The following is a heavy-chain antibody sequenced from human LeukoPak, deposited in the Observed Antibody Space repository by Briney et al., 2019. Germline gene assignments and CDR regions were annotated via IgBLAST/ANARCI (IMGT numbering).Heavy chain of an antibody. D-gene: IGHD6-13*01. CDR2: ISSSGSTI. V-gene: IGHV3-48*03. J-gene: IGHJ4*02. CDR3: ARLAAGRLRYFDY. Sequence: GGSLRLSCAASGFTFSSYEMNWVRQAPGKGLEWVSYISSSGSTIYYADSVKGRFTISRDNAKNSLYLQMNSLRAEDTAVYYCARLAAGRLRYFDYWGQGTLVTVSS. CDR1: GFTFSSYE.